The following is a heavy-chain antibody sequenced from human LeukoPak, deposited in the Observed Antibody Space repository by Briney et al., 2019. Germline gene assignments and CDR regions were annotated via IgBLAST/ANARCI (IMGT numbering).Heavy chain of an antibody. CDR1: GFTVSSNY. CDR2: IYSGGST. CDR3: ARSPSIAARRIYYYYMDV. J-gene: IGHJ6*03. D-gene: IGHD6-6*01. V-gene: IGHV3-53*01. Sequence: GGSLRLSCAASGFTVSSNYVSWVRQAPGKGLEWVSVIYSGGSTYYADSVKGRFTISRDNSKNTLYLQMNSLRAEDTAVYYCARSPSIAARRIYYYYMDVWGKGTTVTVSS.